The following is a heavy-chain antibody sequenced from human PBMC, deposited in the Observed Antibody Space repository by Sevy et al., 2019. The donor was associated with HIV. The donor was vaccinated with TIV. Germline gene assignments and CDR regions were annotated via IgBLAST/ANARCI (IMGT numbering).Heavy chain of an antibody. J-gene: IGHJ3*02. D-gene: IGHD2-21*01. V-gene: IGHV3-9*03. CDR2: ITWSRNSI. CDR3: VKGSMVVIMDLYDRLEI. CDR1: GFTFDDYA. Sequence: GGSLRLSCAASGFTFDDYAMHWVRQAPGKGLEWVSGITWSRNSIDYADSVKGRFTISRDNAKNFLYLQMNRLRVEDMGLYYCVKGSMVVIMDLYDRLEIWGQGTTVTVSS.